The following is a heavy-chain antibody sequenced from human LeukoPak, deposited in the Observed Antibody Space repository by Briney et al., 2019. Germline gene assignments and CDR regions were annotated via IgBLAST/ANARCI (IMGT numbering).Heavy chain of an antibody. CDR3: ARAGDLMLEDSMDV. CDR2: ISAYNGNT. D-gene: IGHD7-27*01. CDR1: GYTFTIYG. J-gene: IGHJ6*02. Sequence: VASVTVSFKASGYTFTIYGISWVRQAPGQGLEWMGWISAYNGNTNYAQKFQGRVTMTTDTSTSTAYMELRSLRSDDPAVYYCARAGDLMLEDSMDVWGQGTTVTVSS. V-gene: IGHV1-18*01.